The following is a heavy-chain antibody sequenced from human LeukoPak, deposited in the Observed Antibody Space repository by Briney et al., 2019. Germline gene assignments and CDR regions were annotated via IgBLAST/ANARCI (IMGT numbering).Heavy chain of an antibody. CDR2: INHSGST. D-gene: IGHD3-9*01. V-gene: IGHV4-34*01. CDR3: ARRQGWLNGYRLNWFDP. J-gene: IGHJ5*02. Sequence: SETLSLTCAVYGGSFRGYHWSWIRQPPGKGLEWIGEINHSGSTNYNPSLKSRVTISVDTSKNQFSLKLSSVTAADTAVYYCARRQGWLNGYRLNWFDPWGQGTLVTVSS. CDR1: GGSFRGYH.